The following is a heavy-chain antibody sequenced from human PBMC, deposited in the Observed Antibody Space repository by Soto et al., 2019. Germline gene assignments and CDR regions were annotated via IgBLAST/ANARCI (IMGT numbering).Heavy chain of an antibody. Sequence: SETLSLTCTVSGGSISSSSYYWGWIRQPPGKGLEWIGSIYYSGSTYYNPSLKSRVTISVDTSKNQFSLKLSSVTAADTAVYYCARHILWFGESTDYGMDVWGQGTTVTVSS. CDR1: GGSISSSSYY. CDR3: ARHILWFGESTDYGMDV. V-gene: IGHV4-39*01. CDR2: IYYSGST. D-gene: IGHD3-10*01. J-gene: IGHJ6*02.